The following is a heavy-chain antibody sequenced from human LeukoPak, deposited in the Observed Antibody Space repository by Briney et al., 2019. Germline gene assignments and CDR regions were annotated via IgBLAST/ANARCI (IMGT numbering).Heavy chain of an antibody. CDR3: ARRPPSMAGLDY. CDR1: GFTFSSSW. CDR2: INSDGSST. V-gene: IGHV3-74*01. J-gene: IGHJ4*02. Sequence: GGSLRLSCAASGFTFSSSWMHWVRQAPGKGLVWVSRINSDGSSTTYADSVRGRFTISRDNSKNTLYLQMNSLRGEDRAVYYCARRPPSMAGLDYWGQGTLVTVSS. D-gene: IGHD6-19*01.